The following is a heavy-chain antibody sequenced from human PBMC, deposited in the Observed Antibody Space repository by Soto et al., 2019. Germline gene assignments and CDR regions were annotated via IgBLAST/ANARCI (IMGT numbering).Heavy chain of an antibody. CDR3: ARHYYDSSGYYWAPYFDY. CDR2: IDPSDSYT. D-gene: IGHD3-22*01. CDR1: GYSFTSYW. Sequence: GESLKISCKGSGYSFTSYWISWVRQMPGKGLEWVGRIDPSDSYTNYSPSFQGHVTISADKSISIAYLQWSSLKASDTAMYYCARHYYDSSGYYWAPYFDYWGQGTLVTVSS. V-gene: IGHV5-10-1*01. J-gene: IGHJ4*02.